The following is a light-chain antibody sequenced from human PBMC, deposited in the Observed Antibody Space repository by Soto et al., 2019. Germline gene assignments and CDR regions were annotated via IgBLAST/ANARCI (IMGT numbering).Light chain of an antibody. CDR2: AAT. CDR1: QSVDSIY. Sequence: DSVLTQSPGTLSLSPGERATLSCMASQSVDSIYLAWYQQKPGQAPRLLIYAATRRAPGIPDRLSGSGSGTDFTLTISRLEPEDSAVYYCQQYGTSGTFGQGTKVDIK. J-gene: IGKJ1*01. CDR3: QQYGTSGT. V-gene: IGKV3-20*01.